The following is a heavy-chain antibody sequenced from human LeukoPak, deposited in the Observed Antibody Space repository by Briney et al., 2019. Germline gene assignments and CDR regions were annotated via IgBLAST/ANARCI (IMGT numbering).Heavy chain of an antibody. D-gene: IGHD2-8*01. V-gene: IGHV4-39*07. CDR2: INHSGST. J-gene: IGHJ6*02. Sequence: SETLSLTCTVSGGSISSSSYYWSWIRQPPGKGLEWIGEINHSGSTNYNPSLKSRVTISVDTSKNQFSLKLSSVTAADTAVYYCARDRPSYCTNGVCPLYWYYGMDVWGQGTTVTVSS. CDR1: GGSISSSSYY. CDR3: ARDRPSYCTNGVCPLYWYYGMDV.